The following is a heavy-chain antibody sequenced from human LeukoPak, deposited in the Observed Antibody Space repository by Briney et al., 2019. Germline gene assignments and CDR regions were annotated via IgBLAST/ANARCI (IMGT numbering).Heavy chain of an antibody. CDR3: ASKRNHNY. CDR2: ISYDGSNK. V-gene: IGHV3-30*03. D-gene: IGHD1-1*01. J-gene: IGHJ4*02. CDR1: GFTFSSYG. Sequence: GGSLRLSCAASGFTFSSYGMHWVRQAPGKGLEWVAVISYDGSNKYYADSVKGRFTISRDNSKNTLYLQMNSLRAEDTAVYYCASKRNHNYWGQGTLVTVSS.